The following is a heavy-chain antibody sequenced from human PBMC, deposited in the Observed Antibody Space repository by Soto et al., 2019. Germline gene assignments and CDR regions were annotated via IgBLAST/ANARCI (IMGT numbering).Heavy chain of an antibody. CDR1: GGTFSSYT. CDR2: IIPILGIA. D-gene: IGHD3-22*01. Sequence: SVKVSCKASGGTFSSYTISWVRQAPGQGLEWMGRIIPILGIANYAQKFQGRVTITADKSTSTAYMELSSLRSEDTAVYYCAMEGGPPYDSSGYPFDFWGQGTQVNVSS. V-gene: IGHV1-69*02. CDR3: AMEGGPPYDSSGYPFDF. J-gene: IGHJ4*02.